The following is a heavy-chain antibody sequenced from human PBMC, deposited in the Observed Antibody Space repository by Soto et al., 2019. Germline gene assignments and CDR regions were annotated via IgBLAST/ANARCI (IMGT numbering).Heavy chain of an antibody. J-gene: IGHJ3*02. D-gene: IGHD3-22*01. V-gene: IGHV3-23*01. CDR2: ISDSGGST. CDR3: AKVGGRYYDSSGFDAFDI. CDR1: GFTFSSYA. Sequence: GGSLRLSCAASGFTFSSYAMSWVRQAPGKGLEWVSAISDSGGSTYYADSVKGRFTISRDNSKNTLYLQMNSLRAEDTAVYYCAKVGGRYYDSSGFDAFDIWGQGTMVT.